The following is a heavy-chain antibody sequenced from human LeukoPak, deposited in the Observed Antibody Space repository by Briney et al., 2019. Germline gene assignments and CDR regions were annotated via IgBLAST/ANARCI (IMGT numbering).Heavy chain of an antibody. CDR1: GGSISSSSYY. CDR2: IYYSGST. J-gene: IGHJ4*02. CDR3: ARTRSVPRGYPDY. Sequence: SETLSLTCTVSGGSISSSSYYWGWIRQPPGKGLEWIGSIYYSGSTYYNPSLKSRVTISVDTSKNQFSLKLSSVTAADTAVYYCARTRSVPRGYPDYWGQGTLVTVSS. V-gene: IGHV4-39*01. D-gene: IGHD3-16*02.